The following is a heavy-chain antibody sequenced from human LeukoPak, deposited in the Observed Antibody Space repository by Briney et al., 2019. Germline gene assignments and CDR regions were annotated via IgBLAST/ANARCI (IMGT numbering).Heavy chain of an antibody. CDR3: ARHGSGSSGSFRYYDY. V-gene: IGHV4-59*08. CDR2: IFYSGGT. CDR1: GGSMNSYY. J-gene: IGHJ4*02. Sequence: SETLSLTCTVSGGSMNSYYWSWIRQPPGKGLEWIGYIFYSGGTNYNPSLKSRVTISVDTSKNQFSLRLSSVTAADTAVYYRARHGSGSSGSFRYYDYWGQGTLVTVSS. D-gene: IGHD6-19*01.